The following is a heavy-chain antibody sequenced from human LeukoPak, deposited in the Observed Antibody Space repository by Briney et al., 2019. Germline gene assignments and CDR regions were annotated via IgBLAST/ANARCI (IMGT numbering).Heavy chain of an antibody. CDR3: ATGYSSTWYYFDY. Sequence: RSETLSLPCTVCGDSISSYDGRWIRRSPAKGREGIGYIYHSGSTNYNPSLKRRVTISADTTKDQFSLKLASVTAADTAVYYCATGYSSTWYYFDYWGQGTLVTVSS. CDR1: GDSISSYD. D-gene: IGHD6-13*01. CDR2: IYHSGST. J-gene: IGHJ4*02. V-gene: IGHV4-59*01.